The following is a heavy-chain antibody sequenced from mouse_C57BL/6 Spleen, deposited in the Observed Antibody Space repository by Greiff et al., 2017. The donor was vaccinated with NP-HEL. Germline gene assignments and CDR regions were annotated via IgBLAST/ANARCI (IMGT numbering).Heavy chain of an antibody. D-gene: IGHD3-2*02. J-gene: IGHJ2*01. CDR1: GYTFTSYW. CDR2: IYPSDSET. CDR3: ARTAQAFDY. Sequence: QVQLQQPGAELVRPGSSVKLSCKASGYTFTSYWMDWVKQRPGQGLEWIGNIYPSDSETHYNQKFKDKATLTVDKSSSTAYMQRSSLTSEDSAVYYCARTAQAFDYWGQGTTLTVSS. V-gene: IGHV1-61*01.